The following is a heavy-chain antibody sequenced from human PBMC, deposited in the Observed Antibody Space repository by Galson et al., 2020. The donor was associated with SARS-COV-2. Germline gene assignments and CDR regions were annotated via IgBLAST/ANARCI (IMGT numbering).Heavy chain of an antibody. J-gene: IGHJ6*02. CDR1: GYSISSGYY. CDR3: ARAGLYYYYGMDV. V-gene: IGHV4-38-2*02. CDR2: IYHSGST. Sequence: SETLSLTCTVSGYSISSGYYWGWIRQPPGKGLEWIGSIYHSGSTYYNPSLKSRVTISVDTSKNQFSLKLSSVTAADTAVYYCARAGLYYYYGMDVWGQGTTVTVSS.